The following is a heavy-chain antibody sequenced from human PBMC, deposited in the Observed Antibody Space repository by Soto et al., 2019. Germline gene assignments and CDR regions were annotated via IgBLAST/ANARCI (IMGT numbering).Heavy chain of an antibody. CDR2: ISNSDDTT. Sequence: EVQLFESGGGLVQPGGSLRLSCATSGFAFSRHAMSWVRQTPGRGLEWLSSISNSDDTTYYAASVTGRFTISRDMSKSTLFLQMSSLRAEDTAVDYCAKGYADSDSWGQGTQVTVSS. V-gene: IGHV3-23*01. CDR3: AKGYADSDS. D-gene: IGHD5-18*01. J-gene: IGHJ4*02. CDR1: GFAFSRHA.